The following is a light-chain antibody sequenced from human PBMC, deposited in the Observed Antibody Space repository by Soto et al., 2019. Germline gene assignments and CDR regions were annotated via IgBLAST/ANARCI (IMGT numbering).Light chain of an antibody. J-gene: IGLJ1*01. Sequence: QSVLTPPASVSGSPGQSITISCTGTSSDVGVYNYVPWSQQHPGKAPQLMIYDVSNRPSGVSNRFSGSKSGNTASLTISWLQAEDEADYCSSSYTSSSTYVCGTGTKVTVI. CDR3: SSYTSSSTYV. CDR1: SSDVGVYNY. V-gene: IGLV2-14*01. CDR2: DVS.